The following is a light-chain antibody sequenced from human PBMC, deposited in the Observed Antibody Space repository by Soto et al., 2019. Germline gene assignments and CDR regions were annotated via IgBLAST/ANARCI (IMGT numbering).Light chain of an antibody. V-gene: IGLV1-47*01. CDR1: SSNIGSNY. CDR2: RNN. CDR3: AAWDDSLSGVV. Sequence: QSVLTQPPSASGTPGQRVTNSCSGSSSNIGSNYVYWYQQLPGTAPKLLIYRNNQRPSGVPDRFSGSKSGTSASLAISGLRSEDEADYYCAAWDDSLSGVVFGGGTKQTVL. J-gene: IGLJ2*01.